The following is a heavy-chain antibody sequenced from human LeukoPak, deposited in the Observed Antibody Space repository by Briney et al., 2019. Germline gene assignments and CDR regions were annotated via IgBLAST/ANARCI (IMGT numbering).Heavy chain of an antibody. CDR3: AKAEYSGGYSAYFQH. J-gene: IGHJ1*01. Sequence: GGSLRLSCTGSGFTFGDYAMNWVRQAPGKGLEWVGFIRSKGDGGTAEYAASVKGRFTISRDDSKGIAYLQMNSLKTEDTAVYYCAKAEYSGGYSAYFQHWGQGTLVTVSS. V-gene: IGHV3-49*04. D-gene: IGHD1-26*01. CDR1: GFTFGDYA. CDR2: IRSKGDGGTA.